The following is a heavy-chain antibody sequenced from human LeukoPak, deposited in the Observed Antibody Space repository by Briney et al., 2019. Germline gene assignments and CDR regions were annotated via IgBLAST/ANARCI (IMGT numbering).Heavy chain of an antibody. Sequence: GGSLRLSCAASGFTVSRNNMNWVRQAPGKGLGWVSVIYGGGSTYYADSVKGRFTISRDNSKNTLYLQINSLRAEDTAVYYCARASYSSSWYDYYGMDVWGQGTTVTVSS. V-gene: IGHV3-53*01. CDR3: ARASYSSSWYDYYGMDV. CDR2: IYGGGST. D-gene: IGHD6-13*01. CDR1: GFTVSRNN. J-gene: IGHJ6*02.